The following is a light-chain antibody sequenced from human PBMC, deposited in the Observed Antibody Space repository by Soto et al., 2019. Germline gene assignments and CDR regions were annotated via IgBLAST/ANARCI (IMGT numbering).Light chain of an antibody. CDR3: SSYTSSTTLV. CDR1: SSDIGNYNY. V-gene: IGLV2-14*01. CDR2: EVN. Sequence: QSALTQPASVSGSPGQSITISCTGTSSDIGNYNYVSWYQQHPGKVPKLMIYEVNNRPSGVSNRFSGSKSGNTASLTISGLEAEDEADYYCSSYTSSTTLVFATGTRSPS. J-gene: IGLJ1*01.